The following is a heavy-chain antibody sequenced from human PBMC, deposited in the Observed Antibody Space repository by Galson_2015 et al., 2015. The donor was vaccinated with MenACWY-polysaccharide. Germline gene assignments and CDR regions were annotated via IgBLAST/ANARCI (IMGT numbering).Heavy chain of an antibody. Sequence: SLRLSCAASGFTVSSNYMSWVRQAPGKGLEWVSVIYSGGSTYYADSVKGRFTISRDNSKNTLYLQMNSLRAEDTAVYYCARVEMEADSSLGTFFDYWGQGTLVTVSS. CDR1: GFTVSSNY. D-gene: IGHD6-6*01. CDR3: ARVEMEADSSLGTFFDY. V-gene: IGHV3-66*02. J-gene: IGHJ4*02. CDR2: IYSGGST.